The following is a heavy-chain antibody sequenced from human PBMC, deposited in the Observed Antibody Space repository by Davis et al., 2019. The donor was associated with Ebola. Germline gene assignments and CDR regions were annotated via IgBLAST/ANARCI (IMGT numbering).Heavy chain of an antibody. V-gene: IGHV2-26*01. Sequence: SGPTLVKPTQTLTLTCTFSGFSLNTTGVGVGWIRQPPGKALEWLAHIFSNDEKSYSTSLKSRLTISKDTSKSQVVLTMTNTDPVDTATYYCARRPHQCTNGVCYYGWFDPWGQGTLVTVSS. CDR1: GFSLNTTGVG. J-gene: IGHJ5*02. D-gene: IGHD2-8*01. CDR3: ARRPHQCTNGVCYYGWFDP. CDR2: IFSNDEK.